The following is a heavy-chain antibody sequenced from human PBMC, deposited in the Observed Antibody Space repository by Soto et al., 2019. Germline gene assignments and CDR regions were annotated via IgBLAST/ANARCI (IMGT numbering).Heavy chain of an antibody. CDR2: INPNSGGT. V-gene: IGHV1-2*04. Sequence: ASVKVSCKASGYTFTGYYMDWGRQAPGQRLGWMGWINPNSGGTNYAQKFQGWVTMTRDTSISTAYMELSRLRSDDTAVYYCARAAFVCISTSCSTVNWFDPWGQGTLVTVSS. CDR1: GYTFTGYY. J-gene: IGHJ5*02. CDR3: ARAAFVCISTSCSTVNWFDP. D-gene: IGHD2-2*01.